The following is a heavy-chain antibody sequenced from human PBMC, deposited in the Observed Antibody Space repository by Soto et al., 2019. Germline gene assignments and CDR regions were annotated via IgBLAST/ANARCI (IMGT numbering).Heavy chain of an antibody. CDR3: VRDSHGDY. CDR2: IDHDGPT. J-gene: IGHJ4*02. CDR1: GFTFSNYW. Sequence: EVQLVESGGGLVQPGGSLRLSCAGSGFTFSNYWMHWVRQAPGKGLEWVSRIDHDGPTNYADSVRSRFTISRDNAENTLHLQMNSLRPEDTAVYYCVRDSHGDYWGQGTLVTVSS. V-gene: IGHV3-74*01.